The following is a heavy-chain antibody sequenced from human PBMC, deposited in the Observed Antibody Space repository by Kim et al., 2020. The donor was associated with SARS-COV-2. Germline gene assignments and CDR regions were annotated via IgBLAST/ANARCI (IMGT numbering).Heavy chain of an antibody. D-gene: IGHD6-6*01. CDR3: AKDLVSSSFRAFHI. V-gene: IGHV3-9*01. CDR2: LSWNSGVI. Sequence: GGSLRLSCAASGFTFGDFVMHWVRQVPGKGLEWVSGLSWNSGVIGYADSVKGRFTISRHNAENSLYLQMNSLRAEDTAFYYCAKDLVSSSFRAFHIWGQGTMVTVSS. CDR1: GFTFGDFV. J-gene: IGHJ3*02.